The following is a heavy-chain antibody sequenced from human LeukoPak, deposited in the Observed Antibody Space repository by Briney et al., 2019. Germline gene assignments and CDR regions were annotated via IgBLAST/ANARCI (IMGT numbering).Heavy chain of an antibody. J-gene: IGHJ3*02. Sequence: SETLSLTCTVSGGSISSGGYYWSWIRQPPGKGLEWIGYIYHSGSTYYNPSLKSRVTISVDRSKNQFSLKLSSVTAADTAVYYCARISVLDDAFDIWGQGTMVTVSS. CDR1: GGSISSGGYY. CDR2: IYHSGST. D-gene: IGHD3-3*01. V-gene: IGHV4-30-2*01. CDR3: ARISVLDDAFDI.